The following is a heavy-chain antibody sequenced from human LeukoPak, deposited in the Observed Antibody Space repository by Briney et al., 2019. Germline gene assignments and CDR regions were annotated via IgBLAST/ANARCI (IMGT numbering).Heavy chain of an antibody. Sequence: GGSLRLSCAASGFIFSSYAMDWVRQAPGKGLEYVSTISSNGGSTYYANSVKGRFSISRDNSKNTLYLQMGSLRAEDMAVYYCARGYCSSTSCAADYWGQGTLVTVSS. CDR2: ISSNGGST. CDR1: GFIFSSYA. D-gene: IGHD2-2*01. J-gene: IGHJ4*02. V-gene: IGHV3-64*01. CDR3: ARGYCSSTSCAADY.